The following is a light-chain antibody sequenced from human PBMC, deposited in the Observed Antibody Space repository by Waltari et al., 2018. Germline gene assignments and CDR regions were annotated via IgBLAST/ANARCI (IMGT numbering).Light chain of an antibody. Sequence: QSALTQPASVSGSPGQSTTISCTGTSTDIGALNLFSWYQQHPGKAPKVIIYGVTERPSGVSDRFSGSKSANTASLTISGLQAEDEADYYCCSYADGTTSVFGGGTKVTVL. CDR3: CSYADGTTSV. CDR1: STDIGALNL. J-gene: IGLJ3*02. CDR2: GVT. V-gene: IGLV2-23*02.